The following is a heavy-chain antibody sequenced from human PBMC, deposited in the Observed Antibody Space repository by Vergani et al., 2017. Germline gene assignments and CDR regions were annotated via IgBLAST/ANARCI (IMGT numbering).Heavy chain of an antibody. V-gene: IGHV3-33*01. D-gene: IGHD1-26*01. J-gene: IGHJ4*02. Sequence: QVQLVESGGGVVQPGRSLRLSCAASGFRFSSYGMNWVRQAPGKGLEWVAVIWYDGSNKYYADSVKGRFTISRDNSQNTVNLQMNSLRVDDTAVYYCARRLVRWELLTGAVYFDYWGQGTLVTVSS. CDR2: IWYDGSNK. CDR3: ARRLVRWELLTGAVYFDY. CDR1: GFRFSSYG.